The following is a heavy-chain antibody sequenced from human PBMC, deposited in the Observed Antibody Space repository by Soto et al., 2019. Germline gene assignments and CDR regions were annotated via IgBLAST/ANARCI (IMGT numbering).Heavy chain of an antibody. Sequence: QVQLQQWDAGLLKPSETLSLTCAVYGGSFSGYYWSWIRQPPGKGLEWIGEINHSGSTNYNPSLKSRVTISVDTSKNQFSLKLSSVTAADTAVYYCARGRGGVTKYFDYWGQGTLVTVSS. CDR2: INHSGST. J-gene: IGHJ4*02. CDR3: ARGRGGVTKYFDY. D-gene: IGHD2-21*02. V-gene: IGHV4-34*01. CDR1: GGSFSGYY.